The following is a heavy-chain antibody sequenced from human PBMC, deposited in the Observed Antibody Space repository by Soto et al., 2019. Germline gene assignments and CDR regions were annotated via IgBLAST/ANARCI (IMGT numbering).Heavy chain of an antibody. J-gene: IGHJ4*01. CDR1: GGSFSNYY. V-gene: IGHV4-34*01. CDR2: INHSGRT. Sequence: LALTCAVYGGSFSNYYWNWIRQPPGKGLEWIGEINHSGRTNYNPSPKSRLTISVDTSKNQFSLQLTSVTAADTAVYYCARGIVETTKGHFDYWGHGTLVTVSS. CDR3: ARGIVETTKGHFDY. D-gene: IGHD1-26*01.